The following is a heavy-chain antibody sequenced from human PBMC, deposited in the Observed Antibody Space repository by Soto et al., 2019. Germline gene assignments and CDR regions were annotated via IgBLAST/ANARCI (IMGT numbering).Heavy chain of an antibody. D-gene: IGHD3-16*02. Sequence: SETLSLTCTVSGGSISSYYWSWVRQPPGKGLEWIGAICYSSSGYTTYTPSVKSRVTISIDKNTHQFSLNMSSAAAAARAVYYCARDHTEFISWGQGTLVTVSS. V-gene: IGHV4-59*12. CDR1: GGSISSYY. CDR2: ICYSSSGYT. J-gene: IGHJ5*02. CDR3: ARDHTEFIS.